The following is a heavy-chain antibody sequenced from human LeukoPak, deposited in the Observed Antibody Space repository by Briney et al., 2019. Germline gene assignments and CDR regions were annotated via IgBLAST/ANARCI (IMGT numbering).Heavy chain of an antibody. CDR1: GYTFTGYY. Sequence: GASVKVSCKASGYTFTGYYMHWVRQAPGQGLEWMGWINPNSGGTNYVQKFQGRVTMTRDTSISTAYMELSRLRSDDTAVYYCARLTVKLVDSCYWGQGTLVTVSS. CDR2: INPNSGGT. V-gene: IGHV1-2*02. CDR3: ARLTVKLVDSCY. J-gene: IGHJ4*02. D-gene: IGHD4-17*01.